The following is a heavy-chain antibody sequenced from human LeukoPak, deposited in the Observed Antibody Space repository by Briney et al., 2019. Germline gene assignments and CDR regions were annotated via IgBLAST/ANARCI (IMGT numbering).Heavy chain of an antibody. CDR1: GYTFTTYV. V-gene: IGHV1-18*01. CDR2: ISAYNGNT. J-gene: IGHJ4*02. CDR3: ARMRDSNAGKYFDY. D-gene: IGHD3-10*01. Sequence: ASVQVSCKASGYTFTTYVISWVRQAPGQGLEWMGWISAYNGNTNYAQKLQGRVTMTTDTSTSTAYMELGSLRSDDSAVYYCARMRDSNAGKYFDYWGQGTLVTVSS.